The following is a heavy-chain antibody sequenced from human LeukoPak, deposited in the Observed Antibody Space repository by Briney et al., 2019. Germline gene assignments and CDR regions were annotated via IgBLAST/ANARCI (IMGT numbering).Heavy chain of an antibody. Sequence: PGGSLRLSCAASGFTFSDYYMSWIRQAPGKGLEWVSDISSSGSTIYYADSMKGRFTISRDNAKYSLYLPMNSLRAEDTAAYYCARGRGSGRLFIDVWGKGTPVTISS. J-gene: IGHJ6*03. D-gene: IGHD3-10*01. CDR3: ARGRGSGRLFIDV. CDR1: GFTFSDYY. V-gene: IGHV3-11*01. CDR2: ISSSGSTI.